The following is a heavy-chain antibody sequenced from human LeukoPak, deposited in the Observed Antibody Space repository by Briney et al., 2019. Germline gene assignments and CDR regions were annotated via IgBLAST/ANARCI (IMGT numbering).Heavy chain of an antibody. J-gene: IGHJ4*02. D-gene: IGHD2-2*02. CDR2: INPTSGYT. V-gene: IGHV1-2*02. CDR1: GYTFSGYY. Sequence: RVASAQVSCKASGYTFSGYYMHWVRQAPGQGLEWMGWINPTSGYTEYLQQFHDRVTMTWAMSISTAYMELSRLRSDDTAVYYCARDTARSPIVIVPPTKPNYYFDYWGQGTLFTVSS. CDR3: ARDTARSPIVIVPPTKPNYYFDY.